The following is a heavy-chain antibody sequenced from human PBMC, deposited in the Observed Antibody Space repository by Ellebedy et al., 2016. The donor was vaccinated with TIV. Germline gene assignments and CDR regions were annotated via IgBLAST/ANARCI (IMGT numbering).Heavy chain of an antibody. V-gene: IGHV3-20*01. CDR2: INWNGGRT. J-gene: IGHJ3*02. CDR3: ARGDSSGYYSHDAFDI. D-gene: IGHD3-22*01. CDR1: GFTFDDYG. Sequence: PGGSLRLSCAASGFTFDDYGMSWVRQAPGQGLEWVSGINWNGGRTGYADSVKGRFTLSRDNAKNSLYLQMNSLRAEDTALYNCARGDSSGYYSHDAFDIWGQGAMVTVSS.